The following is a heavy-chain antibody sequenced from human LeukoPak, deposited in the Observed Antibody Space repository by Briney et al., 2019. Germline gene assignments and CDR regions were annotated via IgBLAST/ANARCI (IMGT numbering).Heavy chain of an antibody. J-gene: IGHJ3*02. V-gene: IGHV3-48*01. Sequence: GGSLRLSCAASGFTLSYNSMNWVRQAPGKGLEWVSYISSSSTTTYYAESVKGRFTISRDNAKNSLYLQMNSLRAEDTAVYYCARSGYHYKGDVFDIWGQGTMVSVSS. CDR3: ARSGYHYKGDVFDI. CDR2: ISSSSTTT. D-gene: IGHD5-12*01. CDR1: GFTLSYNS.